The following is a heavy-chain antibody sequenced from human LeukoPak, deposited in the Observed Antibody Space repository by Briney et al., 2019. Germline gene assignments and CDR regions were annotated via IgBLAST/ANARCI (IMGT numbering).Heavy chain of an antibody. CDR2: INPKSGGT. CDR1: GYTFTDYF. V-gene: IGHV1-2*02. J-gene: IGHJ3*02. CDR3: ARAGYSSGWYFDDAFDI. D-gene: IGHD6-19*01. Sequence: ASVKVSCKASGYTFTDYFIHWVRQAPGQGLEWMGWINPKSGGTYYAQNFRGRVTLTRDTSTSTVYMELSSLRSEDTAVYYCARAGYSSGWYFDDAFDIWGQGTMVTVSS.